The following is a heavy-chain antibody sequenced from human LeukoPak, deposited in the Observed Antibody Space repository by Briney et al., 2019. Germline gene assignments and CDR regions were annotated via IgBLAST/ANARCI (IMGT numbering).Heavy chain of an antibody. V-gene: IGHV4-61*01. J-gene: IGHJ3*02. Sequence: PSETLSLTCTVSSGSVSSGSYFWSWIRQPPGKGLEWIGYIYVSVSTNYNSSLKSRVTISVDTSKNQFSLRLSSVTAADTAMYYCARAGPLGRAFDIWGQGTMVTVSS. CDR1: SGSVSSGSYF. CDR2: IYVSVST. CDR3: ARAGPLGRAFDI. D-gene: IGHD3-16*01.